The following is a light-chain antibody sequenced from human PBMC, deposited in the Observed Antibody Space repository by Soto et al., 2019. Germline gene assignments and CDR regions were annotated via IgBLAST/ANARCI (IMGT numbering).Light chain of an antibody. CDR2: EGS. CDR1: SSDVGTYNF. CDR3: CSYAGSSTVV. V-gene: IGLV2-23*01. Sequence: QSVLTQPASVSGSPGQSITISCTGTSSDVGTYNFVSWYQQHPGKAPKFIIYEGSKRPSGVSNRFSGSKSGNTASLTISGLQAEDEADYYCCSYAGSSTVVFGGGTKVTVL. J-gene: IGLJ2*01.